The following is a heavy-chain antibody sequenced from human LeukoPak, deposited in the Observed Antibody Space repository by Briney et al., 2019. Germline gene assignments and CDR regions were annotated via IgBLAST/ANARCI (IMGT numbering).Heavy chain of an antibody. CDR1: GYTFTDYY. CDR2: INPNSGGT. D-gene: IGHD6-6*01. Sequence: ASVVVSCKASGYTFTDYYLHWVRQAPGQGLEWMGWINPNSGGTNYAQKFQGRVTMTRDTSISTAYMELSRLRSDDTAVYYCARELRSSSAFDPWGQGTLVTVSS. CDR3: ARELRSSSAFDP. V-gene: IGHV1-2*02. J-gene: IGHJ5*02.